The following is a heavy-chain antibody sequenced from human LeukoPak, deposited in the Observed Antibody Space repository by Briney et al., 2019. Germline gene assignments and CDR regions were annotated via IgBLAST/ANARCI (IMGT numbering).Heavy chain of an antibody. J-gene: IGHJ5*02. CDR3: ARDLEHCDSTSCHNWFDP. D-gene: IGHD2-2*01. CDR2: IYTSGST. V-gene: IGHV4-4*07. CDR1: GGSISTYH. Sequence: PSETLSLTCTVSGGSISTYHWSWIRQPAGKGLEWIGRIYTSGSTSYSPSLKSRVSISVHKSKSQFSLKLSSVTAADTAVYYCARDLEHCDSTSCHNWFDPWGQGTLVGVSS.